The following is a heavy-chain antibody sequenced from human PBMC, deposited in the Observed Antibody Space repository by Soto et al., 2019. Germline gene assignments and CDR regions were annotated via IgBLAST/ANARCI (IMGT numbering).Heavy chain of an antibody. Sequence: GGSLRLSCAASGFTFSSYGMHWVRQAPGKGLEWVAVISYDGSNKYYADSVKGRLTISRDNSKNTLYLQMNSLRAEDTAVYYCAKEGVDTAMATYWGQGTLVTVSS. CDR2: ISYDGSNK. V-gene: IGHV3-30*18. CDR1: GFTFSSYG. J-gene: IGHJ4*02. CDR3: AKEGVDTAMATY. D-gene: IGHD5-18*01.